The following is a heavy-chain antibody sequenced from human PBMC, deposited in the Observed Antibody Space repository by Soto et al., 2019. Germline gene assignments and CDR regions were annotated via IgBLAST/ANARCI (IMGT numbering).Heavy chain of an antibody. Sequence: EVQLVESGGGLVKPGGSLRLSCAASGFSFTNAWMNWVRQAPGKGLEWVGRIRSKADGGTTDYAAPVKGRFTVSRDDSKNTLYLQMNSLKTEDTAVYYCIVFGSGSYYVNWGQGTLVTVSS. J-gene: IGHJ4*02. D-gene: IGHD3-10*01. CDR1: GFSFTNAW. V-gene: IGHV3-15*01. CDR2: IRSKADGGTT. CDR3: IVFGSGSYYVN.